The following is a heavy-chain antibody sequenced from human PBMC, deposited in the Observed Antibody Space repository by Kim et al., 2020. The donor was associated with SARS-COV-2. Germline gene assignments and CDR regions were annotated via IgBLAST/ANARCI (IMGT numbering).Heavy chain of an antibody. CDR3: ARGDPTYYYYGMDV. V-gene: IGHV3-13*01. J-gene: IGHJ6*02. Sequence: PGSVKGRFTISRENAKNSWYLQMNSLRAGDTAVYYCARGDPTYYYYGMDVWGQGTTVTVSS.